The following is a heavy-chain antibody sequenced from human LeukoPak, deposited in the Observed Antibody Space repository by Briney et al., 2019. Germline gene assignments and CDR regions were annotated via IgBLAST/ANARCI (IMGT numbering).Heavy chain of an antibody. CDR3: TRVRYSNLFYFYHMDV. Sequence: SQTLSLTCAISGDSVSSNSVAWNWIRQSPSRGLEWLGRTYYRSKWYNDSAISVKSRITINPDTSKNQFSLQMNSVTPEDTAVYYCTRVRYSNLFYFYHMDVWSKGTTVTV. D-gene: IGHD6-13*01. CDR1: GDSVSSNSVA. CDR2: TYYRSKWYN. J-gene: IGHJ6*03. V-gene: IGHV6-1*01.